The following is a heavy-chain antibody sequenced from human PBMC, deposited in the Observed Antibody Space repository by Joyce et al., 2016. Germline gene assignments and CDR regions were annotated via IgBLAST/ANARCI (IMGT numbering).Heavy chain of an antibody. D-gene: IGHD6-6*01. CDR2: INTEGSST. CDR1: GFSFSGYW. Sequence: EVQLVESGGGLVQPGGSLRLSCAASGFSFSGYWIHWVRQAPGKGLVWVSLINTEGSSTRFADSVKGRFTISRDNAKNTLYLQMNSLRAEDTAVYYCVRGISARPGGPNWFDPWGQGTLVTVSS. CDR3: VRGISARPGGPNWFDP. V-gene: IGHV3-74*01. J-gene: IGHJ5*02.